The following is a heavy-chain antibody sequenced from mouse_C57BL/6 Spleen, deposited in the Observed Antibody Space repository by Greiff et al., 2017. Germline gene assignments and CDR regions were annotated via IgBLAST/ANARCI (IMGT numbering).Heavy chain of an antibody. J-gene: IGHJ2*01. CDR1: GYTFTSYW. CDR3: ARYYGSSYPDY. CDR2: IHPNSGST. D-gene: IGHD1-1*01. Sequence: QVQLQQPGAELVKPGASVKLSCKASGYTFTSYWMHWVKQRPGQGLEWIGMIHPNSGSTNYNEKFKSKATLTVAKSSSTVYMQLSSLTSEDSAVYYCARYYGSSYPDYWGQGTTLTVSS. V-gene: IGHV1-64*01.